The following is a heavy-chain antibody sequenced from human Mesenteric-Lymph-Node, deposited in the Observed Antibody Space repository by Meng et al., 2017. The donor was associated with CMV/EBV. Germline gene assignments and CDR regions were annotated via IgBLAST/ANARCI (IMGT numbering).Heavy chain of an antibody. CDR1: GFTFSTYD. V-gene: IGHV3-23*01. CDR2: ITPGGGT. Sequence: GEALKISCAASGFTFSTYDMNWVRQTPGKGLEWGSRITPGGGTDYADSVKGRFTISRDNSKNTLYLQMNSLIAEDTAVYYCAKDQSGWGWFVSWGQGTQVTVSS. CDR3: AKDQSGWGWFVS. D-gene: IGHD3-10*01. J-gene: IGHJ5*01.